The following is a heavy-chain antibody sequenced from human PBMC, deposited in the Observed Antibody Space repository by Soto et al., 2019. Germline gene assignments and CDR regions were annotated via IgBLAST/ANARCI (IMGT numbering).Heavy chain of an antibody. D-gene: IGHD1-26*01. CDR1: GFTFSNFW. Sequence: EVQLVESGGGLVQPGGSLRLSCAASGFTFSNFWMHWVRQAPGKGLVWVSHINSDGSDSTYADSLKGRFTISRDNAKNTLYLQMNSLRAEDTAVYFCVRDDPGLGMDYWGLGTLVTVSS. CDR2: INSDGSDS. V-gene: IGHV3-74*01. CDR3: VRDDPGLGMDY. J-gene: IGHJ4*02.